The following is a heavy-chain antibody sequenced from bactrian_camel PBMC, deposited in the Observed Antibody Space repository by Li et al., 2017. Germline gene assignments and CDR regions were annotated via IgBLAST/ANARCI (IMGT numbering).Heavy chain of an antibody. D-gene: IGHD1*01. V-gene: IGHV3S57*01. CDR3: AAGYCPFGGIMPEDFHY. CDR1: GYTISKYC. J-gene: IGHJ4*01. Sequence: VQLVESGGGSVQAGGSLRLSCAASGYTISKYCMAWFRQAPGKEREGVAAIDKDGRTSYADSVKGRFTISKDNAKNILYLQMNSLKPEDSAMYTCAAGYCPFGGIMPEDFHYRGQGTQVTVS. CDR2: IDKDGRT.